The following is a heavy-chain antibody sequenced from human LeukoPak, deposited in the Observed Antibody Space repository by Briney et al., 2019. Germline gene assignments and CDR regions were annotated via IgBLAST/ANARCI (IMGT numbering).Heavy chain of an antibody. V-gene: IGHV3-23*01. Sequence: GGSLRLSCAASGFTFSSYAMSWVRQAPGKGLEWVSAISGSGGSTYYADSVKGRFTISRDNSKNTLYLQMNSLRAEDTAVYYCAKRTRGYSYGALLDYWGQGTLVTVSS. CDR2: ISGSGGST. CDR3: AKRTRGYSYGALLDY. J-gene: IGHJ4*02. D-gene: IGHD5-18*01. CDR1: GFTFSSYA.